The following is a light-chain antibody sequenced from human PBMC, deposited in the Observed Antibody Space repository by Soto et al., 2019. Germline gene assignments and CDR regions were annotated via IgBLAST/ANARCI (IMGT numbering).Light chain of an antibody. CDR3: LQNYNYPLT. CDR1: QGIKND. J-gene: IGKJ4*01. V-gene: IGKV1-6*01. Sequence: AIQMTQSPSSLSASVGERVTITCRASQGIKNDLCWYQQRPGRAPKLLIYVASKLQSGLPSRFSGSGSGTDFILTISLLQHEFVASYYWLQNYNYPLTFGGGTKVEIK. CDR2: VAS.